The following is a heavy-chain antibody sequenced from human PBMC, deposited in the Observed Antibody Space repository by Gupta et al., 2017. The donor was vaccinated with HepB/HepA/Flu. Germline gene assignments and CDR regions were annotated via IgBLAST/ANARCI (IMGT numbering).Heavy chain of an antibody. D-gene: IGHD3-22*01. CDR3: TRDLDVERGVSAYDSSGTGYYFDY. V-gene: IGHV3-15*01. CDR1: GFPFSNAW. CDR2: IKSKTDGGTT. Sequence: EVQLVESGGGLVKPGGSLRLSCAASGFPFSNAWMSWVRQAPGKGLEWVGSIKSKTDGGTTDYAGPVKGRLTISRDESKNTLYLQMNNQKTEETAVYYCTRDLDVERGVSAYDSSGTGYYFDYWGQGTLVTGSS. J-gene: IGHJ4*02.